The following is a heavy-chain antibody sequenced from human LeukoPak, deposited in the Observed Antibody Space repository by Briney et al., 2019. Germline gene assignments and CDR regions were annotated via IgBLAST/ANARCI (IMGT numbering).Heavy chain of an antibody. CDR1: GGSISSYY. CDR2: IYYSGST. J-gene: IGHJ4*02. Sequence: SETLSLTCTVSGGSISSYYWSWIRQPPGKGLEWIGYIYYSGSTNYNPSLKSRVTISVDTSKNQFSLKLSSVTAADTAVYYCARENYDYVWGSYRRGYYFDYWGQGTLVTVSS. D-gene: IGHD3-16*02. V-gene: IGHV4-59*01. CDR3: ARENYDYVWGSYRRGYYFDY.